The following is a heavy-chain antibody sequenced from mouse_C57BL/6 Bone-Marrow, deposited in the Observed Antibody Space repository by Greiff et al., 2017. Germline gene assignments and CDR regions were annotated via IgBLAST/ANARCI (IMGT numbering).Heavy chain of an antibody. Sequence: VQLQQSGAELMKPGASVKLSCKATGYTFTGYWIEWVKQRPGQGLEWIGDIYPGSGSTNYNEKFKSKATLTVDTSSSTAYMQLSSLTSEDSAVYYCARRPNYYAMDYWGQGTSVTVSS. CDR1: GYTFTGYW. V-gene: IGHV1-55*01. CDR3: ARRPNYYAMDY. CDR2: IYPGSGST. J-gene: IGHJ4*01.